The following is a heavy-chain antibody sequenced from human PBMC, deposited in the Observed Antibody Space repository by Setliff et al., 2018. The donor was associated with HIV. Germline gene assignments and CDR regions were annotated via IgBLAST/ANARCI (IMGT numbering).Heavy chain of an antibody. Sequence: ASVKVSCKASGYSFTGYYIHWVRQAPGQGLEWMGWINPNSGAANYAQKFEDKVTMTRDTSLSTGYMNLSRLRSDDTAVYYCTRGGEIALAAHRRWLDSWGQGTLVTVSS. J-gene: IGHJ5*01. CDR2: INPNSGAA. CDR3: TRGGEIALAAHRRWLDS. V-gene: IGHV1-2*02. D-gene: IGHD6-19*01. CDR1: GYSFTGYY.